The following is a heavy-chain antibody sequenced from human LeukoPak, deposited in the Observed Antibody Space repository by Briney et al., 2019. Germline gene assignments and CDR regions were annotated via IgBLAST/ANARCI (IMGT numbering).Heavy chain of an antibody. CDR2: ISASRDIP. V-gene: IGHV3-48*01. J-gene: IGHJ6*03. D-gene: IGHD3-3*01. Sequence: GGSLRLSCAASGFNYSSYTMNWVRQAPGMGLEWLSYISASRDIPYYADSVKGRFTISRDNAKNSLYLQMNSLRAEDTAVYYCVRGSLASGVVVYYYYYLDVWGKGTTVTVSS. CDR1: GFNYSSYT. CDR3: VRGSLASGVVVYYYYYLDV.